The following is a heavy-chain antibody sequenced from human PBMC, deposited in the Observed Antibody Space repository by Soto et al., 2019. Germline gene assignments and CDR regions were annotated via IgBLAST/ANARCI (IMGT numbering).Heavy chain of an antibody. J-gene: IGHJ4*02. Sequence: GASVKVSCKASGYTFTGYYMNLVRQALGQGLEWMGIINPSGGSRSYAQKFQGRVTMTRDTSTSTVYMELSSLRCEDTAVYYCPREVPVYYDSSRHYDYWAKATLVTVYS. CDR3: PREVPVYYDSSRHYDY. CDR2: INPSGGSR. V-gene: IGHV1-46*01. CDR1: GYTFTGYY. D-gene: IGHD3-22*01.